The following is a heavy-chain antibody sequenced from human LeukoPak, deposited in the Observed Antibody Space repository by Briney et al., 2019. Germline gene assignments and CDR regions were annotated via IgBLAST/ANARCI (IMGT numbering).Heavy chain of an antibody. D-gene: IGHD6-6*01. CDR3: ARENTSSSSAIDY. CDR1: GGSISSGGYY. J-gene: IGHJ4*02. CDR2: IYYSGST. V-gene: IGHV4-31*03. Sequence: PSQTLSLTCTVSGGSISSGGYYWSWIRQHPGKGLEWIGYIYYSGSTYYNPSLKSRVTISVDTSKNQFSLKLSSVTAADTAVYYCARENTSSSSAIDYWGQGTLVAVSS.